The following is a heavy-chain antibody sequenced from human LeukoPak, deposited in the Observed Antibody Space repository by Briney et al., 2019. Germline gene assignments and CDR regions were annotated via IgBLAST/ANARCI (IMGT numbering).Heavy chain of an antibody. CDR3: ARETVVAGYFDY. V-gene: IGHV1-46*01. CDR1: GYTFTSYY. J-gene: IGHJ4*02. Sequence: ASVKVSCKASGYTFTSYYMHWVRQAPGQGREWMGIINPSGGSTSYAQKFQGRVTMTRDTSTSTVYMELSSLRSEDTAVYYCARETVVAGYFDYWGQGTLVTVSS. D-gene: IGHD6-19*01. CDR2: INPSGGST.